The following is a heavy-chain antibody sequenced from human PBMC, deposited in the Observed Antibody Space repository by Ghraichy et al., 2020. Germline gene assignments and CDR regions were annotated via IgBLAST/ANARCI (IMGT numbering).Heavy chain of an antibody. CDR3: ALLSTTPVWAFDI. D-gene: IGHD5/OR15-5a*01. CDR1: GFTLSTNY. CDR2: IYSGGDT. V-gene: IGHV3-66*01. J-gene: IGHJ3*02. Sequence: GGSLRLSCAASGFTLSTNYMTWVRQAPGKGPEWVSDIYSGGDTYYADSVKGRFAISRDNSKNTLYLQMNSLRAEDTAVYYCALLSTTPVWAFDIWGQGTMVTVSS.